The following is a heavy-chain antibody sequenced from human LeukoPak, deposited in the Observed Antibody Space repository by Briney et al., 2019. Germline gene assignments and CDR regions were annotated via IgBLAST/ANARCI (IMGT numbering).Heavy chain of an antibody. CDR1: GFTFSDYY. D-gene: IGHD1-26*01. Sequence: GGSVRLSCAASGFTFSDYYMSWIRQAPGKGLEWVSYISSSGSAIHYADSVKGRFTISRDNAKNSLYLQMNSLRAEDTAVYYCARVMRSGSPFDYWGQGTLVTVSS. CDR3: ARVMRSGSPFDY. V-gene: IGHV3-11*01. CDR2: ISSSGSAI. J-gene: IGHJ4*02.